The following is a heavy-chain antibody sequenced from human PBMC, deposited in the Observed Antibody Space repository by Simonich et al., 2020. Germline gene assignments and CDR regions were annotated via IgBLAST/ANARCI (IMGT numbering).Heavy chain of an antibody. J-gene: IGHJ3*02. CDR3: AHKRSGWFGERDAFDI. CDR1: GFSLSTSGVG. CDR2: IYWDDDK. Sequence: QITLKESGPTLVKPTQTLTLTCTFSGFSLSTSGVGVGWIRQPPGKALEWLALIYWDDDKRYSPSLKSRLTITKDTSKNQVVLTMTNMDPVDTATYYCAHKRSGWFGERDAFDIWGQGTMVTVSS. V-gene: IGHV2-5*02. D-gene: IGHD3-10*01.